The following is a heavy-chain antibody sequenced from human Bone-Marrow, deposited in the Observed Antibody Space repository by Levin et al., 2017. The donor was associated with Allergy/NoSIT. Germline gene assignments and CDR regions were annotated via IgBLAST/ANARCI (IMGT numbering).Heavy chain of an antibody. V-gene: IGHV4-31*03. J-gene: IGHJ3*02. CDR3: AGTYVVVTAIPNANGNAFDI. CDR1: GGSISSGGYY. Sequence: SETLSLTCTVSGGSISSGGYYWSWIRQHPGTGLEWIGYIYYSGSTYYNPSLKSRVTISVDTSKNQFSLKLSSVTAADTAVYYCAGTYVVVTAIPNANGNAFDIWGQGTMVTVSS. CDR2: IYYSGST. D-gene: IGHD2-21*02.